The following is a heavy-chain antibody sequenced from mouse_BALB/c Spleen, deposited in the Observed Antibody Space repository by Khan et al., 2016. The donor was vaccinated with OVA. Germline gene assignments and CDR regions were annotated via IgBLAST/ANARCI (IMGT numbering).Heavy chain of an antibody. CDR1: GFTFSSYG. J-gene: IGHJ2*01. D-gene: IGHD1-1*01. Sequence: DVHLVESGGGLVQPGGSRKLSCAASGFTFSSYGMHWVRQAPEKGLEWVAYISGDSSTIHYTDTVKGRFTISRDNPKNTLSLQMTSIMSEDTAMYYCATSYYYGYYFDYWGPGTTLTVSS. CDR3: ATSYYYGYYFDY. CDR2: ISGDSSTI. V-gene: IGHV5-17*02.